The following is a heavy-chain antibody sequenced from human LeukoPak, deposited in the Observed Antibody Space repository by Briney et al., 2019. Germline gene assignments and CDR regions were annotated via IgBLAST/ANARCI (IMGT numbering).Heavy chain of an antibody. J-gene: IGHJ5*02. D-gene: IGHD3-10*01. CDR2: IYTSGST. CDR1: GGSISSYY. Sequence: SETLSLTCTVSGGSISSYYWSWIRQVAGKGLEWIGRIYTSGSTNYNPSLKSRVTMSVDTSKNQFSLKLTSVTAADTAVYYCARHRITFIRGREGWFDPWGQGTLVTVSS. V-gene: IGHV4-4*07. CDR3: ARHRITFIRGREGWFDP.